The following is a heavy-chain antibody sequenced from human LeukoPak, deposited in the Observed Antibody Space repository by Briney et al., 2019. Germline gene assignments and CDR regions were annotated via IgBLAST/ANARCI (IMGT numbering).Heavy chain of an antibody. J-gene: IGHJ6*02. V-gene: IGHV1-2*02. D-gene: IGHD6-13*01. CDR1: GYTFTGYY. Sequence: ASVKVSCKASGYTFTGYYMHWVRQAPGQGLEWIGWINPNSGGTKYAKKFQGRVTMTRDTSISTAYMELSRLRSDDTAVYYCARGVAAAGPYYYYGMDVWGQGTTVTVSS. CDR2: INPNSGGT. CDR3: ARGVAAAGPYYYYGMDV.